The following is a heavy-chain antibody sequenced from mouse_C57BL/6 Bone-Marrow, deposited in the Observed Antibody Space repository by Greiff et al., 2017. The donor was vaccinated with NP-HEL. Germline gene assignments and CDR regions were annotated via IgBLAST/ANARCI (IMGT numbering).Heavy chain of an antibody. CDR1: GFTFSSYA. Sequence: EVQVVESGEGLVKPGGSLKLSCAASGFTFSSYAMSWVRQTPEKRLEWVAYISSGGDYIYYADTVKGRFTISRDNARNTLYLQMSSLKSEDTAMYYCTRECDGYFFDYWGQGTTLTVSS. CDR2: ISSGGDYI. J-gene: IGHJ2*01. D-gene: IGHD2-3*01. V-gene: IGHV5-9-1*02. CDR3: TRECDGYFFDY.